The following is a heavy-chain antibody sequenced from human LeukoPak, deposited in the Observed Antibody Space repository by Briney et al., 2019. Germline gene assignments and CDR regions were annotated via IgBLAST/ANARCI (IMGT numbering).Heavy chain of an antibody. CDR1: GFTSSDYY. D-gene: IGHD6-6*01. V-gene: IGHV3-11*01. Sequence: PGGSLRLSCAASGFTSSDYYMSWIRQAPGKGLEWVSYISSRGSTIYYADSVKGRFTISRDNAKNSLYLQMNSLRAEDTAVYYCARVGSYSSSSYYYYYMDVWGKGTTVTVSS. CDR2: ISSRGSTI. CDR3: ARVGSYSSSSYYYYYMDV. J-gene: IGHJ6*03.